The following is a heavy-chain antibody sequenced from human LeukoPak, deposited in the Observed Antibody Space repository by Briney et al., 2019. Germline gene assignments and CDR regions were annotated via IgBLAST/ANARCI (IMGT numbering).Heavy chain of an antibody. CDR3: TTGGWD. CDR1: GFTFNNAW. J-gene: IGHJ4*02. D-gene: IGHD5-12*01. V-gene: IGHV3-15*01. CDR2: IKSKTDGGTA. Sequence: GGPLRLSCAASGFTFNNAWMGWVRQAPGKGLEWVGRIKSKTDGGTADYTAPVKGRFTISRDDSKNTVSLEMNDLKTEDSAMYYCTTGGWDWGQGTLVTVSS.